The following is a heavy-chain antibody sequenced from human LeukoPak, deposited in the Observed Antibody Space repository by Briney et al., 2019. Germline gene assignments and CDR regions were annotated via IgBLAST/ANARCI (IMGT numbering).Heavy chain of an antibody. CDR1: GFTFSSYA. J-gene: IGHJ4*02. V-gene: IGHV3-23*01. Sequence: PGGSLRLSCAASGFTFSSYAMSWVRQAPGKGLEWVSAISGSGGSTYYADSVKGRFTISRDNSKNTLYLQMNSLRAEDTAVYYCAGLRGYSSGWYDYWGQGTLLTVSS. D-gene: IGHD6-19*01. CDR3: AGLRGYSSGWYDY. CDR2: ISGSGGST.